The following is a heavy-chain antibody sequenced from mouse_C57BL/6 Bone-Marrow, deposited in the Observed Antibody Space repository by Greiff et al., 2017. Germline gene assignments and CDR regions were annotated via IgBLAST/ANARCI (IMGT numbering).Heavy chain of an antibody. CDR3: ARRTIVTHYYAMDY. CDR1: GYAFSSYW. CDR2: IYPGDGDT. J-gene: IGHJ4*01. D-gene: IGHD2-5*01. V-gene: IGHV1-80*01. Sequence: QVQLKESGAELVKPGASVKISCKASGYAFSSYWMNWVKQRPGKGLEWIGQIYPGDGDTNYNGKFKGKATLTADKSSSTAYMQLSSLTSEDSAVYFCARRTIVTHYYAMDYWGQGTSVTVSS.